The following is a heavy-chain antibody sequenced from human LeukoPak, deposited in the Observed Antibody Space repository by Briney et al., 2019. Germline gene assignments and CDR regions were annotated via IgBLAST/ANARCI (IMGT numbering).Heavy chain of an antibody. CDR1: GYNFTNYW. CDR2: IYPGGSDT. J-gene: IGHJ5*02. Sequence: LGESLKISCKGSGYNFTNYWIGWVRQMPGKGLEWMGIIYPGGSDTRYSPSFQGQVTISADKSISTAYLQWSSLKASDTAMYYCARLIPWFDPWGQGTLVTVSS. CDR3: ARLIPWFDP. V-gene: IGHV5-51*01. D-gene: IGHD3-16*02.